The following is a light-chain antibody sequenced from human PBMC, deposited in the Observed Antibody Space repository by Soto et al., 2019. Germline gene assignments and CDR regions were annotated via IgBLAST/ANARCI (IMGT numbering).Light chain of an antibody. Sequence: QSALTQPASVSGSPGQSITISCTGISSDVGGYNYVSWYQQHPGKAPKLMIYDVSNRPSGVSNRFSGSKSGNTASLTISGLQAEDEADYYCSSYTSSSTLLYVFGTGTKGTVL. CDR2: DVS. CDR3: SSYTSSSTLLYV. CDR1: SSDVGGYNY. J-gene: IGLJ1*01. V-gene: IGLV2-14*01.